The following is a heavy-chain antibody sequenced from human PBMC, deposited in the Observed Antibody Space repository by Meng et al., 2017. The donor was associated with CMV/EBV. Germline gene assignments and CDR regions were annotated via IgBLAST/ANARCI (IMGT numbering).Heavy chain of an antibody. D-gene: IGHD1-26*01. CDR3: ARESGSVGDY. Sequence: QAQLVVAGAEVKKPGASVNVSCKASGNTFTSYYMYWVRQATGQGLEWMGIINPSGGSTSYAQKFQGRVTMTRDTSTSTVYMELSSLRSEDTAVYYCARESGSVGDYWGQGTLVTVSS. CDR2: INPSGGST. CDR1: GNTFTSYY. J-gene: IGHJ4*02. V-gene: IGHV1-46*01.